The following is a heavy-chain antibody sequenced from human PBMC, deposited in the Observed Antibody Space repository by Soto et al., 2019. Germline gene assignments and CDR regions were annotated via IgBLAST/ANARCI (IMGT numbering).Heavy chain of an antibody. CDR1: GGSFSGYY. Sequence: SETLSLTCAVYGGSFSGYYWSWIRQPPGKGLEWIGEINHSGSTNYNPSLKSRVTISVDTSKNQFSLKLSSVTAADTAVYYCARVLGGHDSSGYYYDGEVDYWGQGTLVTVSS. D-gene: IGHD3-22*01. CDR3: ARVLGGHDSSGYYYDGEVDY. CDR2: INHSGST. J-gene: IGHJ4*02. V-gene: IGHV4-34*01.